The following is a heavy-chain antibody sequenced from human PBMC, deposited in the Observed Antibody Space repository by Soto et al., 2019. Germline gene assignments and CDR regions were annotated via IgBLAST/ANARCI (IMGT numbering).Heavy chain of an antibody. Sequence: SLRLSCVASGLTVSHNYMAWVRQAPEMGLEWVSILYTEGTTYYADSVKGRFTISRDSSKNTLFLQMDSLRAEDTAVYYCVRPRPSGENYGMDVWGQGTTVTVSS. J-gene: IGHJ6*02. CDR1: GLTVSHNY. CDR3: VRPRPSGENYGMDV. D-gene: IGHD3-16*01. V-gene: IGHV3-53*01. CDR2: LYTEGTT.